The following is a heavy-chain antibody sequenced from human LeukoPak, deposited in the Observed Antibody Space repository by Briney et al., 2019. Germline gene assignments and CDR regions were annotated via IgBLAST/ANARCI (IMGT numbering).Heavy chain of an antibody. CDR3: ARGLYGSGSYYDY. Sequence: GSLRLSCAASGFTFSDYYMSWIRQAPGKGLEWVSYISSSSSPIYYADSVKGRFTISRDNAKNSLYLQVNSLRAEDTAVYYCARGLYGSGSYYDYWGQGTLVTVSS. J-gene: IGHJ4*02. V-gene: IGHV3-11*04. CDR1: GFTFSDYY. D-gene: IGHD3-10*01. CDR2: ISSSSSPI.